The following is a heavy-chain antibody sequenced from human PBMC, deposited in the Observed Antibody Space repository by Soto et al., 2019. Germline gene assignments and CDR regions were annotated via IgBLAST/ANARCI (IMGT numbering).Heavy chain of an antibody. J-gene: IGHJ6*02. CDR2: ISGSGGST. CDR3: AKFLGGRDYFVVVTAILYYYGMDV. D-gene: IGHD2-21*02. V-gene: IGHV3-23*01. Sequence: LRLSCAASGFTFSSYTINFVLQAPGNELEWVSAISGSGGSTYYADSVKGRFTISRDNSKNTLYLQMNSLRAEDTAVYYCAKFLGGRDYFVVVTAILYYYGMDVWGQGTTVTVSS. CDR1: GFTFSSYT.